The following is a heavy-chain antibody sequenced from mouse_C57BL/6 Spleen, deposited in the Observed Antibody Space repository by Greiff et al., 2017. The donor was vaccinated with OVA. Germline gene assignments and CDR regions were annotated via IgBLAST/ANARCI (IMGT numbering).Heavy chain of an antibody. CDR3: AREGSLFWGFDV. V-gene: IGHV3-6*01. CDR1: GYSITSGYY. D-gene: IGHD2-3*01. Sequence: EVKLMESGPGLVKPSQSLSLTCSVTGYSITSGYYWNWIRQFPGNKLEWMGYISYDGSNNYNPSLKNRISITRDTSKNQFFLKLNSVTTEDTATYYCAREGSLFWGFDVWGTGTTVTVSS. CDR2: ISYDGSN. J-gene: IGHJ1*03.